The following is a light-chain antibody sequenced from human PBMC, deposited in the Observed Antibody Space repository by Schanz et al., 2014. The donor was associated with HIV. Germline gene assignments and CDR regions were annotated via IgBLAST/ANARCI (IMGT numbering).Light chain of an antibody. V-gene: IGKV3-20*01. CDR3: QQYDRSPHT. CDR2: RSS. CDR1: QSVSSY. Sequence: EIVLTQSPATLSLSPGERATLSCRASQSVSSYLAWFQQKHGQAPRLLIYRSSRRATGIPDRVSGSGSGTDFTLTISRLEPEDFTVYYCQQYDRSPHTFGGGTKVEIK. J-gene: IGKJ4*01.